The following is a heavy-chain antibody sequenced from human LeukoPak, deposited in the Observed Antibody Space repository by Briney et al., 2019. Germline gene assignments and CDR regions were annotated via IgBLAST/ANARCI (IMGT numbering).Heavy chain of an antibody. CDR3: ARERAYNFWSGYLDY. Sequence: SETLSLTCTVSGGSISSYYWSWIRQPPGKGLEWIGYIYYSGSTNYNPSLKSRVTILVDTSKNQFSLKLSSVTAADTAVYYCARERAYNFWSGYLDYWGQGMLVTVSS. J-gene: IGHJ4*02. CDR1: GGSISSYY. V-gene: IGHV4-59*01. D-gene: IGHD3-3*01. CDR2: IYYSGST.